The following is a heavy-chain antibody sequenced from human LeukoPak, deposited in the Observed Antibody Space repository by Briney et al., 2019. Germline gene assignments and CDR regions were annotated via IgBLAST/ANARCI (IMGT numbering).Heavy chain of an antibody. D-gene: IGHD6-19*01. J-gene: IGHJ1*01. Sequence: GGSLRLSCAAYGFTFSSYEMNWVRQAPGKGLEWVSYISSSGSTIYYADSVKGRFTISRDNAKNSLYLQMNSLRAEDTAVYYCAREGRPLYSSYFYSDYFRHWGQGTLVTVSS. CDR1: GFTFSSYE. CDR3: AREGRPLYSSYFYSDYFRH. CDR2: ISSSGSTI. V-gene: IGHV3-48*03.